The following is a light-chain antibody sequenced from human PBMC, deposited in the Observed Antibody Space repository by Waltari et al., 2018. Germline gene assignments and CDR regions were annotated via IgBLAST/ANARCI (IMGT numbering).Light chain of an antibody. J-gene: IGLJ3*02. Sequence: SYELTQPPSVSLSPGQTARITCSAADLGKNFVFWYQNKAGQAPLLVIYKDIQRPSGIPERFSGSSSETTATLTINTVQPEDEATYYCQAADNTGTFPVFGGGTRLTVL. CDR3: QAADNTGTFPV. CDR2: KDI. CDR1: DLGKNF. V-gene: IGLV3-25*03.